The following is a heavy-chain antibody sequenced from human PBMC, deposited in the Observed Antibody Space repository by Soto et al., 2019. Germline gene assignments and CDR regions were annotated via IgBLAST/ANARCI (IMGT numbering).Heavy chain of an antibody. D-gene: IGHD6-19*01. CDR1: GGSISGSY. CDR3: ARSVAVPGAHIDY. CDR2: VYYTGST. V-gene: IGHV4-59*01. J-gene: IGHJ4*02. Sequence: SETLSLTCSVSGGSISGSYWSWIRQSPGKGLEWLGYVYYTGSTNYSPSPRSRVSISVDTSKNEFSLRLSSVTAADTAVYFCARSVAVPGAHIDYWGQGTQVTVSS.